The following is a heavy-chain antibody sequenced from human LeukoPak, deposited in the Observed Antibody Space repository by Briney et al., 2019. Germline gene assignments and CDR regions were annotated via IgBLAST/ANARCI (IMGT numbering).Heavy chain of an antibody. CDR2: IYHSGST. CDR3: ATAQDYYDSSGCYYRH. V-gene: IGHV4-38-2*02. D-gene: IGHD3-22*01. J-gene: IGHJ4*02. CDR1: GYSISSGYY. Sequence: PSETLSLTCTVSGYSISSGYYWGWSRPPPGKGQGWIGSIYHSGSTYYIPSLTTPLTISVATSNTQFSLQLSSVTAADSAVYYCATAQDYYDSSGCYYRHWGQGTLVTVSS.